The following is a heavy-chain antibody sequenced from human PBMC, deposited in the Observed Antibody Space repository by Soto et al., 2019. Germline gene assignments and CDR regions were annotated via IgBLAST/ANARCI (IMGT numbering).Heavy chain of an antibody. CDR2: IWYDGSNK. CDR3: ARDRGGPGYAFDI. J-gene: IGHJ3*02. Sequence: QVQLVESGGGVVQPGRSLRLSCAASGFTFSSYGMHWVRQAPGKGLEWVAVIWYDGSNKYYADSVKGRFTISRDNSKNTLYLQMNSLRAEDTAVYYCARDRGGPGYAFDIWGQGTMVTVSS. V-gene: IGHV3-33*01. D-gene: IGHD3-16*01. CDR1: GFTFSSYG.